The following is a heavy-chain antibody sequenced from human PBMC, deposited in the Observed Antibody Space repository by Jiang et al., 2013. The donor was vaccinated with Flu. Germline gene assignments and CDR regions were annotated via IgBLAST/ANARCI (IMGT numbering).Heavy chain of an antibody. Sequence: EYGSGLVKPSETLSLTCTVSGGSISSYYWSWIRQPPGKGLEWIGYIYYSGSTNYNPSLKSRVTISVDTSKNQFSLKLSSVTAADTAVYYCASTLAYYDFWSSVAPQFDYWGQGTLVTVSS. CDR2: IYYSGST. V-gene: IGHV4-59*01. J-gene: IGHJ4*02. D-gene: IGHD3-3*01. CDR3: ASTLAYYDFWSSVAPQFDY. CDR1: GGSISSYY.